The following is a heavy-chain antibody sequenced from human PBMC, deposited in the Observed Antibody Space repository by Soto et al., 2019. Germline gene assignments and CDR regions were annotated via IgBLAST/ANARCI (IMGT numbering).Heavy chain of an antibody. CDR3: ARGPVGGYYDSSGYLTNFDY. J-gene: IGHJ4*02. CDR2: INPSGGST. D-gene: IGHD3-22*01. Sequence: ASVKVSCKASGYTFTSYYMHWVRQAPGQGLEWMGIINPSGGSTSYAQKFQGRVTMTRDTSTSTVYMELSSLRSEDTAVYYCARGPVGGYYDSSGYLTNFDYWGQGTLVTVFS. CDR1: GYTFTSYY. V-gene: IGHV1-46*03.